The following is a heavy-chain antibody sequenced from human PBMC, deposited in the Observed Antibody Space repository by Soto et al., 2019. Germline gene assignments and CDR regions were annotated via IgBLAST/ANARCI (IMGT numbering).Heavy chain of an antibody. Sequence: QVQLVQSGAEEKKPGASVKVSCKASGYTFTSYAMHWVRQAPGQRLEWMGWINAGNGNTKYSQTCQGRVTITRDTAASTAYMELSSLRSEDTAVYYCARDPSYYGMDVWGQGTTVTVSS. CDR1: GYTFTSYA. V-gene: IGHV1-3*05. CDR2: INAGNGNT. CDR3: ARDPSYYGMDV. J-gene: IGHJ6*02.